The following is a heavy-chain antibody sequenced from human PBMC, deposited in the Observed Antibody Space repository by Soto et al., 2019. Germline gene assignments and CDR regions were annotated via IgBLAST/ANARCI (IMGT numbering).Heavy chain of an antibody. CDR2: ISGSGGST. Sequence: GSLRLSCAASGFTFSSYAMSWVRQAPGKGLEWVSAISGSGGSTYYADSVKGRFTISRDNSKNTLYLQMNSLRAEDTAVYYCAKDPRGCSGGSCYSDYWGQGTLVTVSS. V-gene: IGHV3-23*01. J-gene: IGHJ4*02. D-gene: IGHD2-15*01. CDR1: GFTFSSYA. CDR3: AKDPRGCSGGSCYSDY.